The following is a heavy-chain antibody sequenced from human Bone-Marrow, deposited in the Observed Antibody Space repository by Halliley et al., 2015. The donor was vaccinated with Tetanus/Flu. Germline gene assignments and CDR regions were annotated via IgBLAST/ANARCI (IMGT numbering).Heavy chain of an antibody. J-gene: IGHJ5*02. V-gene: IGHV1-46*01. D-gene: IGHD2-8*02. CDR3: ARGLGYCTGSGCKA. Sequence: MGTITPSGGSTTYAQKFRGRVTMTRDTSTSTVYMELSSLRSEDTAVYYCARGLGYCTGSGCKAWGQGTLVTVSS. CDR2: ITPSGGST.